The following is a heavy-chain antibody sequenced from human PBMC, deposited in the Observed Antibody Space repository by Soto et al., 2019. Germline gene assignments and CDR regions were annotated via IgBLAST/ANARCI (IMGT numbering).Heavy chain of an antibody. V-gene: IGHV1-18*04. CDR2: ISAYNGNT. CDR1: GYTFTSYG. J-gene: IGHJ6*02. Sequence: ASVKVSCKASGYTFTSYGISWVRQAPGQGLEWMGWISAYNGNTNYAQKLQGRVTMTTDTSTSTADMELRSLRSDDTAGYYCAVGVVPAAPPYQYGMDVWGQGTTVTVSS. D-gene: IGHD2-2*01. CDR3: AVGVVPAAPPYQYGMDV.